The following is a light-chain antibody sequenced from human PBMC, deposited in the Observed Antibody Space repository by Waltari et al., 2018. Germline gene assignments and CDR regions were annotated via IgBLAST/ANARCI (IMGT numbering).Light chain of an antibody. CDR3: GTWDSSLSAGV. CDR2: DND. CDR1: RSNIGNNY. J-gene: IGLJ3*02. Sequence: LLTQPPSASAAPGQKVTISCSGTRSNIGNNYESWYQQLPGTAPKLLIYDNDKRPSGIPDRISGSKSGTSATLAITGLQTGDEADYYCGTWDSSLSAGVFGGGTKLTVL. V-gene: IGLV1-51*01.